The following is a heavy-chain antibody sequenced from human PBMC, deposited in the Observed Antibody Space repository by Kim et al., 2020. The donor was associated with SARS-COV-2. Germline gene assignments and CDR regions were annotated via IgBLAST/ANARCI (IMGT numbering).Heavy chain of an antibody. CDR2: IYSHGST. D-gene: IGHD6-19*01. V-gene: IGHV4-59*09. CDR3: ARGFSE. J-gene: IGHJ4*02. Sequence: IYSHGSTNYTPPLESRVTLSVDTSKNQFSLKLSSVTAADTAVYYCARGFSEWGQGTLVTVSS.